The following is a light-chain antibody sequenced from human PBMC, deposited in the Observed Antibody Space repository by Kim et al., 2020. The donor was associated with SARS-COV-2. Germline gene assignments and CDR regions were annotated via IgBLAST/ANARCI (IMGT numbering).Light chain of an antibody. Sequence: DIQMTQSPSNLSASVGDRVTITCRASQSISSWLAWYQQKPGKAPKLLIYKASSLESGVPSRFSGSGSGTEFTLTISSLQPDDFATYYCQQYNSYPLFTFGPGTKVDIK. CDR2: KAS. CDR3: QQYNSYPLFT. J-gene: IGKJ3*01. V-gene: IGKV1-5*03. CDR1: QSISSW.